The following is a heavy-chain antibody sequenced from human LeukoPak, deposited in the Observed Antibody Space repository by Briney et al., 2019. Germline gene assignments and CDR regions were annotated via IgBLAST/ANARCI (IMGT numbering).Heavy chain of an antibody. CDR1: GYTFTSYG. V-gene: IGHV1-18*01. CDR3: ARDQVREAEWRSIFGGFDP. Sequence: ASVKVPCKASGYTFTSYGISWVRQAPGQGLEWMGWISAYNGNTNYAQKLQGRVTMTTDTSTSTAYMELRSLRSDDTAVYYCARDQVREAEWRSIFGGFDPWGQGTLVTVSS. J-gene: IGHJ5*02. CDR2: ISAYNGNT. D-gene: IGHD3-3*01.